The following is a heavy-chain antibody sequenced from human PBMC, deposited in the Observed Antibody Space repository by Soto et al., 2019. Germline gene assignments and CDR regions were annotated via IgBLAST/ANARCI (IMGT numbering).Heavy chain of an antibody. D-gene: IGHD3-3*01. V-gene: IGHV3-23*01. CDR1: GFTFSSYA. Sequence: GGSLRLSCAASGFTFSSYAMSWVRQAPGKGLEWVSAISGSGGSTYYADSVKGRFTISRDNSKNTLYLQMNSLRAEDTAVYYCAKVSYYDFWSGYYGHSTWGQGTLVTVSS. CDR3: AKVSYYDFWSGYYGHST. CDR2: ISGSGGST. J-gene: IGHJ5*02.